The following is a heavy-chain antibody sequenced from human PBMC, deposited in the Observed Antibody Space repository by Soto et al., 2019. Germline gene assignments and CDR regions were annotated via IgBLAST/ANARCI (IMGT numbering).Heavy chain of an antibody. CDR3: ARSQGSSTSLEIYYSYYYGMDV. D-gene: IGHD2-2*01. Sequence: QVQLVQSGAEVKKPGSSVKVSCKASGGTFSSYAISWVRQAPGHGLEWMGGIIPISGTANYAQKFQGRVTITADESTSTAYMELSSLRSEDTAVYYCARSQGSSTSLEIYYSYYYGMDVWGQGTTVTVSS. V-gene: IGHV1-69*01. J-gene: IGHJ6*02. CDR2: IIPISGTA. CDR1: GGTFSSYA.